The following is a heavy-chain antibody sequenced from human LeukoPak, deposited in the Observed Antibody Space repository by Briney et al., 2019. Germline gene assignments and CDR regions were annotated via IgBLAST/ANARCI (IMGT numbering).Heavy chain of an antibody. CDR3: ARLCSSTSCFGTFDY. CDR1: GGSFSGYY. Sequence: PAETLSLTCAVYGGSFSGYYWSWIRQPPGKGLEWIGEINHSGSTNYNPSIKSRVTMSVDTSKTKFALRMSSVTAADTAVYYCARLCSSTSCFGTFDYWGQGTLVTVSS. J-gene: IGHJ4*02. D-gene: IGHD2-2*01. CDR2: INHSGST. V-gene: IGHV4-34*01.